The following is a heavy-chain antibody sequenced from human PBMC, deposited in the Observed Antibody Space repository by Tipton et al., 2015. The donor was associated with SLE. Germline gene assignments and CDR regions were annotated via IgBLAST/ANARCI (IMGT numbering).Heavy chain of an antibody. D-gene: IGHD2-15*01. J-gene: IGHJ1*01. CDR1: GYSISSGYY. CDR3: AREDTVGGSHLQH. Sequence: LRLSCAVSGYSISSGYYWGWIRQPPGKGLEWIGSIYHSGSTYYNPSLKSRVTISVDTSKSQFSLKLSSVTAADTAVYYCAREDTVGGSHLQHWGQGTLVTVSS. V-gene: IGHV4-38-2*01. CDR2: IYHSGST.